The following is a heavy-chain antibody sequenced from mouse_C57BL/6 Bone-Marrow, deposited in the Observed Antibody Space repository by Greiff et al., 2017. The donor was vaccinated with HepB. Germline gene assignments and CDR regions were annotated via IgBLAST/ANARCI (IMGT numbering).Heavy chain of an antibody. Sequence: EVKLMESGPVLVKPGASVKMSCKASGYTFTDYYMNWVKQSHGKSLEWIGVINPYNGGTSYNQKFKGKATLTVDKSSSTAYMELNSLTSEDSAVYYCARRALITTVDWYFDVWGTGTTVTVSS. CDR2: INPYNGGT. V-gene: IGHV1-19*01. J-gene: IGHJ1*03. CDR1: GYTFTDYY. D-gene: IGHD1-1*01. CDR3: ARRALITTVDWYFDV.